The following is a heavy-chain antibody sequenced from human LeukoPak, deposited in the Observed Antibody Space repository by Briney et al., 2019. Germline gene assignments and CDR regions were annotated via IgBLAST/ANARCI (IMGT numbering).Heavy chain of an antibody. V-gene: IGHV1-18*01. Sequence: ASVKVSCKASGYTFTSYGISWVRQAPGQGIEWMGWISTYNGNTNYAQKLQGRVTMTTDTSTSTAYMELRSLRSDDTAVYYCARDLLWELQYLDAFDIWGQGTMVTVSS. CDR3: ARDLLWELQYLDAFDI. J-gene: IGHJ3*02. D-gene: IGHD1-26*01. CDR2: ISTYNGNT. CDR1: GYTFTSYG.